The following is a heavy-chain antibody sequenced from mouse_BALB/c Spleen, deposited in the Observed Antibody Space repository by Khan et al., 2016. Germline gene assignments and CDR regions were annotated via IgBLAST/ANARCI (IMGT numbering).Heavy chain of an antibody. CDR1: GFSLTSNG. Sequence: QVQLKQSGPGLVQPSQSLSITCTVSGFSLTSNGVHWVRQSPGKGLEWLGVIWSGGSTDYNAAFISRLSISKDNSKSQVFFKMNSLQADDTAIYYCARKGGYFDYDCALDYWGQGTSVTGSS. CDR2: IWSGGST. D-gene: IGHD2-4*01. CDR3: ARKGGYFDYDCALDY. V-gene: IGHV2-2*01. J-gene: IGHJ4*01.